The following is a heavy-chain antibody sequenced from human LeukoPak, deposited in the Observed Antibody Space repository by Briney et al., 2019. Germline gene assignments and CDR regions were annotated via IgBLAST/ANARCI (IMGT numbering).Heavy chain of an antibody. Sequence: GESLKISCKGSGYSFTSYWIGWVRQMPGKGLEWMGIIYPGDSDTRYSPSLQGQVTISAGKSISTAYLQWSSLKASDTAMYYCARQTKGGITMVRGVLSDAFGIWGQGTMVTVSS. D-gene: IGHD3-10*01. CDR3: ARQTKGGITMVRGVLSDAFGI. J-gene: IGHJ3*02. CDR2: IYPGDSDT. CDR1: GYSFTSYW. V-gene: IGHV5-51*01.